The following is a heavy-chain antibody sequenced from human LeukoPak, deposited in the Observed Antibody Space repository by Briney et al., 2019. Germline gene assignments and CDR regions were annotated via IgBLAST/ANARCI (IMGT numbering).Heavy chain of an antibody. V-gene: IGHV4-30-4*01. CDR1: GGSISSGDYY. Sequence: SQTLSLTCTVSGGSISSGDYYWSWIRQPPGKGLEWIGYIYYSGSTYYNPSLKSRVTISVDTSKNQFSLKLSSVTAADTAVYYCARIIRDSSGSRARPPTPSAFDIWGQGTMVTVSS. CDR3: ARIIRDSSGSRARPPTPSAFDI. J-gene: IGHJ3*02. D-gene: IGHD3-22*01. CDR2: IYYSGST.